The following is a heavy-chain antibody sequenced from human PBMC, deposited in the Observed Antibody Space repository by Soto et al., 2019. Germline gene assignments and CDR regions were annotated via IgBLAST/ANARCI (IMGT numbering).Heavy chain of an antibody. J-gene: IGHJ6*02. Sequence: VGSLRLCGVASGVTIIDYVMSWVRQFPGKRLEWVSSISDGGERTDYRDSVRGRFTISRDNARFTLHLQMNSLRVDDTATYFCARDSSTDFGLDVWGQGTTVTVSS. CDR1: GVTIIDYV. CDR3: ARDSSTDFGLDV. CDR2: ISDGGERT. D-gene: IGHD3-3*01. V-gene: IGHV3-23*01.